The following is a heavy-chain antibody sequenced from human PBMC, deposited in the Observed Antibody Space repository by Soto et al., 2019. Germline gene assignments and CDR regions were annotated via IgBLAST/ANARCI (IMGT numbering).Heavy chain of an antibody. CDR3: AREGAVAGTNPFYGMDV. CDR2: MNPNSGNT. V-gene: IGHV1-8*01. J-gene: IGHJ6*02. D-gene: IGHD6-19*01. Sequence: ASVKVSCKASGGTFTSYDINWVRQATGQGLEWMGWMNPNSGNTGYAQKFQGRVTMTRNTSISTAYMELSSLRSEDTAVYYCAREGAVAGTNPFYGMDVWGQGTTVTVSS. CDR1: GGTFTSYD.